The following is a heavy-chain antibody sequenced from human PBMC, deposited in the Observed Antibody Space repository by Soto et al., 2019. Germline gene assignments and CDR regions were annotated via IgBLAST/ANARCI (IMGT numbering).Heavy chain of an antibody. CDR1: GFTFSNYA. CDR3: ARDPEARYYFDT. V-gene: IGHV3-30*04. Sequence: GALRLTCTASGFTFSNYAMHGVRQAPGKGLEWVALISFDSNNKNFAGSVKGRFSVSRDNSRNLLYLQMDRLTAADTAVYYCARDPEARYYFDTWGQGAPVTVSS. J-gene: IGHJ4*02. CDR2: ISFDSNNK.